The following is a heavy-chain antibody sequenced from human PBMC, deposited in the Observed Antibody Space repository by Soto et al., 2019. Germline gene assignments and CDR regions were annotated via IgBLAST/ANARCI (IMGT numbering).Heavy chain of an antibody. CDR1: GFTFSSYW. J-gene: IGHJ6*02. Sequence: EVQLVESGGGLVQPGGSLRLSCAVSGFTFSSYWMHWVRQAPGKGLVWVSHINSDGSSASYADSVKGRFTISRDNGKNTLYQQINNLKADDTAVYYCARGGVQLERLSYYYGMDVWGQGTTVTVSS. V-gene: IGHV3-74*01. D-gene: IGHD1-1*01. CDR2: INSDGSSA. CDR3: ARGGVQLERLSYYYGMDV.